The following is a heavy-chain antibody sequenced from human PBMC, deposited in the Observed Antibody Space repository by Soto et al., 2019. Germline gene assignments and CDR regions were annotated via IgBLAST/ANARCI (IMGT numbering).Heavy chain of an antibody. CDR1: GYTFTSYG. CDR2: ISAYNGNT. J-gene: IGHJ4*02. CDR3: ARDSPLYYYDSSGYYYVYDY. V-gene: IGHV1-18*01. Sequence: ASVKVSCKASGYTFTSYGISWVRQAPGQGLEWMGWISAYNGNTNYAQKLQGRVTMTTDTSTSTAYMELRSLRSDDTAVYYCARDSPLYYYDSSGYYYVYDYWGQGTLVTVSS. D-gene: IGHD3-22*01.